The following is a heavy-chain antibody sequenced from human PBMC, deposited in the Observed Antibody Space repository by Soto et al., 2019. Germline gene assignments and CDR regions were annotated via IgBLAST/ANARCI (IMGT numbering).Heavy chain of an antibody. V-gene: IGHV1-2*04. D-gene: IGHD2-15*01. Sequence: ASVKVSCKASGYTFTGYYMHWVRQAPGQGLELMGWINPKSCVTNYAQAFQGLVTITRKTSSSTAYTELSRLRSDDTAVYYCARGLGYCSGGSCERWSWFDPWGKGTLVTV. CDR1: GYTFTGYY. CDR3: ARGLGYCSGGSCERWSWFDP. J-gene: IGHJ5*02. CDR2: INPKSCVT.